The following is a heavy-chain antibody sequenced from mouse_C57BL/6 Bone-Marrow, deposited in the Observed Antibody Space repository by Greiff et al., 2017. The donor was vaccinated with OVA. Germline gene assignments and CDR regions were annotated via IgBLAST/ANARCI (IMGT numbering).Heavy chain of an antibody. CDR3: ARSPWFAY. CDR2: IDPSDSYP. V-gene: IGHV1-50*01. J-gene: IGHJ3*01. Sequence: QVQLQQPGAELVKPGASVKLSCKASGYTFTSYWMQWVKQRPGQGLEWIGEIDPSDSYPNYNQKLTGKATVTVDTSSRSAYMQLSSLTSEDSAVYYCARSPWFAYWGQGTLVTVSA. CDR1: GYTFTSYW.